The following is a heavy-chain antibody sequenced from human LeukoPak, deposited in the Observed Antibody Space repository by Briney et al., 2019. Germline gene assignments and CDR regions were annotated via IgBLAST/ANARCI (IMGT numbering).Heavy chain of an antibody. Sequence: GGSLRLSCAASGFPFSRYWMSWVRQAPGKGLEWVANIKYDGSEKFYVGSVRGRFTISRDNTNNSLHLQMKSLRAEDTAIYYCARDPTYDSGSPLGYGGQGTLVAVSS. CDR1: GFPFSRYW. J-gene: IGHJ4*02. CDR2: IKYDGSEK. CDR3: ARDPTYDSGSPLGY. V-gene: IGHV3-7*01. D-gene: IGHD3-10*01.